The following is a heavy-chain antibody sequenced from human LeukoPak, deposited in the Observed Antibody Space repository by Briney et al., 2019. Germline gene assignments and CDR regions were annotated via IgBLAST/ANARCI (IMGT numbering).Heavy chain of an antibody. V-gene: IGHV1-8*01. D-gene: IGHD1-26*01. J-gene: IGHJ3*02. CDR3: ARGLGISGSYDELAFDI. CDR1: GYTFTSYD. Sequence: GASVKVSFKASGYTFTSYDINWVRQATGQGLEWMGWMNPNSGNTGYAQKFQGRVTMTRNTSISTAYMELSSLRSEDTAVYYCARGLGISGSYDELAFDIWGQGTMVTVSS. CDR2: MNPNSGNT.